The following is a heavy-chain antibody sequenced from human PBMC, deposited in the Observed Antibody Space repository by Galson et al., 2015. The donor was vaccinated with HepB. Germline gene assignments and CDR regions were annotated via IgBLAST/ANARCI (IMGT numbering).Heavy chain of an antibody. CDR2: ISWNSEST. CDR1: GFTFEDYG. D-gene: IGHD3-10*01. Sequence: SLRLSCAASGFTFEDYGMHWVRQVPGKGLEWVAGISWNSESTGYADSVRGRFTISRDNAKYSLYLQMNSLRAEDTALYYCAQDLTYYYGSGSYFVGMNVWGQGTTATVSS. V-gene: IGHV3-9*01. J-gene: IGHJ6*02. CDR3: AQDLTYYYGSGSYFVGMNV.